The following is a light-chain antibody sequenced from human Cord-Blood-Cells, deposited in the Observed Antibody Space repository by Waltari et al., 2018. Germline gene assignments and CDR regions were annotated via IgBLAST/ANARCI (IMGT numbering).Light chain of an antibody. CDR1: QSISSW. CDR2: KAS. V-gene: IGKV1-5*03. Sequence: DIQMAQSPTTLAASVGDRVTITCRASQSISSWLAWYQQKPGKAPNLLIYKASSLESGVPSRFNCRGSGTEFTLTISSLQPDDFSTYYCQQYNSYSQTFGQGTKLEIK. CDR3: QQYNSYSQT. J-gene: IGKJ2*01.